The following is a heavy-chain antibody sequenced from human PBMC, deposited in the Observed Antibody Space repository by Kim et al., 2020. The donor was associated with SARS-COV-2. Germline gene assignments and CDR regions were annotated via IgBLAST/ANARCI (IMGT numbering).Heavy chain of an antibody. CDR1: GFTFDDYA. D-gene: IGHD4-17*01. V-gene: IGHV3-43*02. Sequence: GGSLRLSCAASGFTFDDYAMHWVRQAPGKGLEWVSLISAADGSTYYADSVKGRFTISRDNSKNSLYLQMNSLRTEDTALYYCAKDGTLRTTMTSILDHYYYYMDVWGEGTTVTVSS. J-gene: IGHJ6*03. CDR3: AKDGTLRTTMTSILDHYYYYMDV. CDR2: ISAADGST.